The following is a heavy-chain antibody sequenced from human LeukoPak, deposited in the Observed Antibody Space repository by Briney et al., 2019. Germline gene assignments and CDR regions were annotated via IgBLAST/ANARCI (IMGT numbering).Heavy chain of an antibody. CDR1: GGSISSSNYY. J-gene: IGHJ4*02. D-gene: IGHD1-26*01. CDR2: IYYSGST. Sequence: SETLSLTCTVSGGSISSSNYYWGWIRQPPGKGLEWIGNIYYSGSTYYNPSHKSRVTISVETSKNQFSLKLSSVTAADTAVYYCARRKVGFDYWGQGTLVTVSS. V-gene: IGHV4-39*01. CDR3: ARRKVGFDY.